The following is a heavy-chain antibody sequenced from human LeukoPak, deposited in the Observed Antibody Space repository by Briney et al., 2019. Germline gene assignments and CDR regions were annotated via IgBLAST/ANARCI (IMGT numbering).Heavy chain of an antibody. CDR2: ISYDGRNK. J-gene: IGHJ4*02. Sequence: GGSLRLSCAASGFTFSSYAMHWVCQAPGKGLEWVAVISYDGRNKYYEDSVRGRFTISRDNSKNALYLQMNSLRAEDTAVYYCASDRSLLFDYWGQGTLVTVSS. V-gene: IGHV3-30*04. CDR3: ASDRSLLFDY. CDR1: GFTFSSYA. D-gene: IGHD2/OR15-2a*01.